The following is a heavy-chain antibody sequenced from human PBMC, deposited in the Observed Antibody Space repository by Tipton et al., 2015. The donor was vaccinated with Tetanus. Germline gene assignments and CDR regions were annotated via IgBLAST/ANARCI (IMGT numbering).Heavy chain of an antibody. CDR1: GDSVSGYY. Sequence: TLSLTCTVSGDSVSGYYWSWIRQPPGKGLEWVGYVYYTGDTNHNPSLKSRVTISMDRSENQISLKMTSVTAADTAVYYCARWGDASGSTNLYAFDIWGQGTMVSVSS. V-gene: IGHV4-59*02. CDR2: VYYTGDT. D-gene: IGHD3-10*01. J-gene: IGHJ3*02. CDR3: ARWGDASGSTNLYAFDI.